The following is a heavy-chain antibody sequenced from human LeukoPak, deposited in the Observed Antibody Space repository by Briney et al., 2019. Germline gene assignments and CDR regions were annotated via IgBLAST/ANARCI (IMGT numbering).Heavy chain of an antibody. D-gene: IGHD3-22*01. CDR3: VRDGDSSGSFDY. V-gene: IGHV3-33*01. CDR2: IWYDGSNK. Sequence: PGGSLRLSCAASGFTFSSYGMHWVRQAPGKGLEWVAVIWYDGSNKYYADSVKGRFTISRDNSKNTLYLQMNSLRAEDTAVYYCVRDGDSSGSFDYWGQGTLVTVSS. CDR1: GFTFSSYG. J-gene: IGHJ4*02.